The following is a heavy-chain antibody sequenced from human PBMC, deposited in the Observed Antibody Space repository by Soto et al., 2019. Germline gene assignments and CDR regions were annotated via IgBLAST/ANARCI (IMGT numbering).Heavy chain of an antibody. J-gene: IGHJ4*02. CDR2: IYYSGST. V-gene: IGHV4-31*03. D-gene: IGHD6-13*01. CDR1: GGSISSGGYY. CDR3: ARDRAAAGLTGFDY. Sequence: SETLSLTCTVSGGSISSGGYYWSWIRQHPGKGLEWIGYIYYSGSTYYNPSLKSRVTISVDTSKNQFSLKLSSVTAADTAVYYCARDRAAAGLTGFDYWGQGTLVTVSS.